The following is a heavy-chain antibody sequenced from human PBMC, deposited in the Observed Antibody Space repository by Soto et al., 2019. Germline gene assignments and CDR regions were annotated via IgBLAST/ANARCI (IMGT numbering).Heavy chain of an antibody. CDR2: INYNGRT. CDR1: GESSSTYY. CDR3: VRFGETSAGLGPVADF. V-gene: IGHV4-34*01. J-gene: IGHJ4*02. Sequence: QVRLQQWGAGLLKPSETLSLTCGVYGESSSTYYWNWIRQSPGKGLEWIADINYNGRTNYNPSLKSRLTISVDTSQKQVSLTLTSVTAADTTVYYCVRFGETSAGLGPVADFWGQGTLVTVSS. D-gene: IGHD6-13*01.